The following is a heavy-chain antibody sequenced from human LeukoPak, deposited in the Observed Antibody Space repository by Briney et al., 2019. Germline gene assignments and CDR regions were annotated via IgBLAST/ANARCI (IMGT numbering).Heavy chain of an antibody. CDR3: AKDPYSSGWYGNAFDI. J-gene: IGHJ3*02. CDR2: ISGSGGST. Sequence: RPGGSLRLSCAASGFTFSSYAMSWVRQAPGKGLEWVSAISGSGGSTYYADSVKGRFTISRDNSKNTLYLQMNSLRAEDTAVYYCAKDPYSSGWYGNAFDIWGQGTMVTVSS. D-gene: IGHD6-19*01. CDR1: GFTFSSYA. V-gene: IGHV3-23*01.